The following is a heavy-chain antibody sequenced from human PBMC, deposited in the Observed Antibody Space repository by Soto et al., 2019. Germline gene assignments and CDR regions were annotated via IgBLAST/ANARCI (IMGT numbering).Heavy chain of an antibody. CDR3: ARDRLAYSGSPAAFDI. CDR2: IIPIFGTA. V-gene: IGHV1-69*13. J-gene: IGHJ3*02. Sequence: GASVKVSCKASGGTFSSYAISWVRLAPGQGLEWMGGIIPIFGTANYAQKFQGRVTITADESTSTAYMELSSLRSEDTAVHYCARDRLAYSGSPAAFDIWGQGTMATVSS. D-gene: IGHD1-26*01. CDR1: GGTFSSYA.